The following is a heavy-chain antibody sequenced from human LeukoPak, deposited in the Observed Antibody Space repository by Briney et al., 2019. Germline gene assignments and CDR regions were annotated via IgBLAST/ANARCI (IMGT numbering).Heavy chain of an antibody. V-gene: IGHV3-30*18. CDR1: GFTFSSYG. CDR2: ISYDGSNK. J-gene: IGHJ4*02. CDR3: AKEPGIAVAGSSHSDY. Sequence: GRSLRLSCAASGFTFSSYGMHWVRQAPGKGLEWVAVISYDGSNKYYADSVKGRFTISRDNSKNTLYLQMNSLRAEDTAVYYCAKEPGIAVAGSSHSDYWGQGTLVTVSS. D-gene: IGHD6-19*01.